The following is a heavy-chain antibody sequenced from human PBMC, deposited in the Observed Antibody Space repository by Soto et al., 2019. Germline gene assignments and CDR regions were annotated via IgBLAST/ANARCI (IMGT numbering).Heavy chain of an antibody. D-gene: IGHD2-15*01. CDR3: AKYCSGGSCYSEYFQH. CDR1: GGTFSSYT. J-gene: IGHJ1*01. V-gene: IGHV1-69*02. Sequence: SVKDSCKASGGTFSSYTISWVRQAPGQGLEWMGRIIPILGIANYAQKFQGRVTITADKSTSTAYMELSSLRSEDTAVYYCAKYCSGGSCYSEYFQHWGQGTLVTVSS. CDR2: IIPILGIA.